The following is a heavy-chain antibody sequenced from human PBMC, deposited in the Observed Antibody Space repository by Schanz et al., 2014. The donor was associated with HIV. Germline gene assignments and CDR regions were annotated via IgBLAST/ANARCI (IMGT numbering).Heavy chain of an antibody. Sequence: EVQLVETGGGLIQPGGSLRLSCAASGFIFDDYAMHWVRQAPGKGLEWVSGISWNSGSIGYADSVKGRFTISRDNAKNSLYLQMNSLRAEDTALYYCAKDMGSGSYETFDIWGQGTMVTVSS. V-gene: IGHV3-9*01. CDR1: GFIFDDYA. CDR2: ISWNSGSI. CDR3: AKDMGSGSYETFDI. J-gene: IGHJ3*02. D-gene: IGHD1-26*01.